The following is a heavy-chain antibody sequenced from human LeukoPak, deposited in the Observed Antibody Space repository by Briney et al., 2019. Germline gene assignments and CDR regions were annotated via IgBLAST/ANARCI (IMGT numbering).Heavy chain of an antibody. Sequence: GGSLRLSCAASGFTFSSYAMHWVRQAPGKGLEWVAVISYDGSNKYYADSVKGRFTISRDNSKNTLYLQTNSLRAEDTAVYYCARDSSGWTLGWTLGYWGQGTLVTVSS. CDR1: GFTFSSYA. V-gene: IGHV3-30-3*01. J-gene: IGHJ4*02. CDR3: ARDSSGWTLGWTLGY. CDR2: ISYDGSNK. D-gene: IGHD6-19*01.